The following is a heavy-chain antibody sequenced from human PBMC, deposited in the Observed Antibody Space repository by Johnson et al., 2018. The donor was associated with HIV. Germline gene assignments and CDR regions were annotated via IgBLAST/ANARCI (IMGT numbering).Heavy chain of an antibody. J-gene: IGHJ3*02. CDR1: GFTFSSYD. CDR3: AKRGTAMVLDAFDI. V-gene: IGHV3-13*05. D-gene: IGHD5-18*01. CDR2: FGTAGDP. Sequence: VQLVESGGGLVQPGGSLRLSCVASGFTFSSYDMHWVRQATGKGLAWVSAFGTAGDPYYPGPVKGRFTISRENAKNSLYLQMNSLGAEDTAVYFCAKRGTAMVLDAFDIWGQGTMVTVSS.